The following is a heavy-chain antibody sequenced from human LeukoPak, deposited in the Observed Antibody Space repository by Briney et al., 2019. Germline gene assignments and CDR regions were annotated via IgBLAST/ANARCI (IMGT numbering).Heavy chain of an antibody. CDR1: GFTLRTYT. V-gene: IGHV3-64D*06. CDR3: VKEVIYYNSGRYYSAMDV. D-gene: IGHD3-10*01. J-gene: IGHJ6*02. Sequence: GRSLRLSCSASGFTLRTYTMHWVRQAPGKGLEYVSSFSSNDGTTHYADSVKGRFTISRDNYTNTLYLQMSSRRAEDTAVYICVKEVIYYNSGRYYSAMDVWGQGTTVTVSS. CDR2: FSSNDGTT.